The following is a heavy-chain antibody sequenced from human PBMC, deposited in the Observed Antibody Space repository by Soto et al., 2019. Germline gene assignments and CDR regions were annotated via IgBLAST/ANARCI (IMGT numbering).Heavy chain of an antibody. V-gene: IGHV4-59*01. Sequence: SETLSLTCTVSGGSISSYYWSWIRQPPGKGLEWIGYIYYSGSTNYNPSLKSRVTISVDTSKNQFSLKLSSVTAADTAVYYCARGITIFGVVIIGFGPWGQGTLVTVSS. D-gene: IGHD3-3*01. J-gene: IGHJ5*02. CDR3: ARGITIFGVVIIGFGP. CDR2: IYYSGST. CDR1: GGSISSYY.